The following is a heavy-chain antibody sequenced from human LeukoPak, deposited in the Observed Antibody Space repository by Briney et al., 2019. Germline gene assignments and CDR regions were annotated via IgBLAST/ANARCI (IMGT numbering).Heavy chain of an antibody. D-gene: IGHD3-9*01. CDR1: GYTFTDYY. CDR3: ARRYNILTGFLF. V-gene: IGHV1-2*02. CDR2: INPNSGDT. Sequence: GASVKVSCKASGYTFTDYYVNWVRQAPGQGLEWMGWINPNSGDTNYAETFQGRVTMTRDTPISTAYMELNRLRSDDTAVYYCARRYNILTGFLFWGQGTLVTVSS. J-gene: IGHJ4*02.